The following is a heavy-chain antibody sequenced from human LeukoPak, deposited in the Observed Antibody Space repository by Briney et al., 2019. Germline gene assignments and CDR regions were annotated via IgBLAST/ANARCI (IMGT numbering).Heavy chain of an antibody. D-gene: IGHD6-13*01. J-gene: IGHJ4*02. CDR2: IYYTGST. CDR3: ARWAMAAADY. V-gene: IGHV4-39*01. CDR1: GGSKGSSSYH. Sequence: NASETLSLTCTVSGGSKGSSSYHGGWIRQPPGKGLEWIGTIYYTGSTYYNPSLKSRVTISVDTSKNQFSLKLTSVTAADTAVYYCARWAMAAADYWGQGTLVTVSS.